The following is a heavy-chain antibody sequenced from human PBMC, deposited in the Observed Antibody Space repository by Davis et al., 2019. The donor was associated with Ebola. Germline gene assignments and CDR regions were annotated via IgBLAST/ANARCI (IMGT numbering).Heavy chain of an antibody. Sequence: GGSLRLSCAASGFTFSSYAMSWVRQAPGKGLEWVSAIITGGSTSYADSVKGRFTISRDSSKTTLYLQMNSLRAEDTALYYCAKSYGVTSGYFDLWGQGTLVTVSS. V-gene: IGHV3-23*01. D-gene: IGHD3-16*01. CDR3: AKSYGVTSGYFDL. CDR2: IITGGST. J-gene: IGHJ4*02. CDR1: GFTFSSYA.